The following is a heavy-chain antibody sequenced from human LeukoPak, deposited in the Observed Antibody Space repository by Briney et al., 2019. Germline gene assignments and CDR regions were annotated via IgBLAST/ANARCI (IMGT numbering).Heavy chain of an antibody. CDR3: ARAGDSSGYEYYFDY. CDR2: IYTSGST. J-gene: IGHJ4*02. CDR1: GGSISSYF. D-gene: IGHD3-22*01. Sequence: PSETLSLTCTVSGGSISSYFWTWIRQPAGRGLEGIGRIYTSGSTNYNPSLKSRVTMSVDTSKNQFSLKLSSVTAADTAVYYCARAGDSSGYEYYFDYWGQGTLVTVSS. V-gene: IGHV4-4*07.